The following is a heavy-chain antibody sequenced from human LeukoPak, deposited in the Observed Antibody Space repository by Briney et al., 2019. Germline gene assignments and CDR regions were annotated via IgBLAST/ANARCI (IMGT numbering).Heavy chain of an antibody. CDR1: GFTFSRYS. D-gene: IGHD3-22*01. V-gene: IGHV3-21*01. CDR2: ISSTSTFI. Sequence: GGSLRLSCAASGFTFSRYSMNWVRQAPGKGLEWVASISSTSTFIYSADSVKGRFTISRDTAKNSLFLQMNSLRAEDTAIYYCARDYFDSSDYPQTYYYCYMDVWGKGTTVTASS. CDR3: ARDYFDSSDYPQTYYYCYMDV. J-gene: IGHJ6*03.